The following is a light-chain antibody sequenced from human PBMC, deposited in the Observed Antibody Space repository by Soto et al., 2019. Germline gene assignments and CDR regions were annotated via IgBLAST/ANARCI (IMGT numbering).Light chain of an antibody. V-gene: IGLV2-11*01. J-gene: IGLJ3*02. CDR1: SSDVGDYSL. Sequence: QSALTQPRSVSGSPGESVTISCTGTSSDVGDYSLVSWYQHHPGKAPKLMIFDVTKRPSGVPDRFSGSKSGNTASLTISGLLADDEADYFCSSYSDTSHVLFGGGTQLTVL. CDR2: DVT. CDR3: SSYSDTSHVL.